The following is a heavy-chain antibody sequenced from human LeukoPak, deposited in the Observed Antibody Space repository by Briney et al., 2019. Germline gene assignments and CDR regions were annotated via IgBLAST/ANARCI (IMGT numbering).Heavy chain of an antibody. J-gene: IGHJ4*02. CDR3: AREASGSYDY. D-gene: IGHD1-26*01. CDR1: GLTFSSYE. Sequence: GGSLRLSCAASGLTFSSYEMNWVRQAPGKGLDWVSYIGSSGSTIYYADSVKGRFTISRDNTKNSLYLQMHSLRVEDTAVYYCAREASGSYDYWGQGTLVTVSS. V-gene: IGHV3-48*03. CDR2: IGSSGSTI.